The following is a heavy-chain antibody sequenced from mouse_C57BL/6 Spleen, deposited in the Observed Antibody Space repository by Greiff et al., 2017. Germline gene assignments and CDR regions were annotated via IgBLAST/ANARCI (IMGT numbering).Heavy chain of an antibody. CDR1: GYTFTNYW. V-gene: IGHV1-63*01. CDR3: ARMITTGPGAMDY. D-gene: IGHD1-1*01. Sequence: QVQLKQSGAELVRPGTSVKMSCKASGYTFTNYWIGWAKQRPGHGLEWIGDIYPGGGYTNYNEKFKGKATLTADKSSSTAYMQFSSLTSEDSAIYYCARMITTGPGAMDYWGQGTSVTVSS. CDR2: IYPGGGYT. J-gene: IGHJ4*01.